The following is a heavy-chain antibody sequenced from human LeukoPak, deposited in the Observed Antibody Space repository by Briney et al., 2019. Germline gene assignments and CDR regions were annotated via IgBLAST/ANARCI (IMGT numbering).Heavy chain of an antibody. Sequence: SETLSLTCAVYGGSFSGYYWSWIRQPPGKGLEWIGEINHSGSTNYNPSLKSRVTISVDTSKNQFSLKLSSVTAADTAMYYCARDQSLTLEAFDMWGQGTMVTVSS. J-gene: IGHJ3*02. CDR3: ARDQSLTLEAFDM. CDR1: GGSFSGYY. CDR2: INHSGST. D-gene: IGHD3-9*01. V-gene: IGHV4-34*01.